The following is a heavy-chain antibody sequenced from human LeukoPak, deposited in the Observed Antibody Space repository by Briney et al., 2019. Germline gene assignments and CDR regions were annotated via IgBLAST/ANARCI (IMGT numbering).Heavy chain of an antibody. V-gene: IGHV3-23*01. Sequence: HPGGSLRLSCAASGFTFTIFAMTWVRQAPGKGLEWVSAISGSGGTTYYADSVKGRFTISRDNSKNTLYLQMDSLRVEDTAIYYCAKDRGYWGQGTLVTVSS. CDR1: GFTFTIFA. J-gene: IGHJ4*02. CDR2: ISGSGGTT. CDR3: AKDRGY.